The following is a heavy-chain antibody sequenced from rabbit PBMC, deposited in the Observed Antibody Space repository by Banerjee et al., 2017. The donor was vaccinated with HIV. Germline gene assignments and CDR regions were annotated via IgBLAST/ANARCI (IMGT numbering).Heavy chain of an antibody. CDR1: GFDFSSYYY. Sequence: QSLEESGGGLVKPGGTLTLTCKASGFDFSSYYYMCWVRQAPGKGLEWIGCIYGGSGSTWYASWAKGRFTISKTSSTTVTLQITSLTAADTATYFCARDSGYTGGNVAYAFNLWGPGTLVTVS. J-gene: IGHJ4*01. V-gene: IGHV1S40*01. CDR2: IYGGSGST. CDR3: ARDSGYTGGNVAYAFNL. D-gene: IGHD4-2*01.